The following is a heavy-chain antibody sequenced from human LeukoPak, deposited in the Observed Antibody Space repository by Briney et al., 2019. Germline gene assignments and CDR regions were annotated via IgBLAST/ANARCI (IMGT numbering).Heavy chain of an antibody. V-gene: IGHV1-3*01. CDR2: INAGNGNT. CDR3: ARDHSGYTIFLDY. J-gene: IGHJ4*02. D-gene: IGHD5-12*01. CDR1: GYTFTSYA. Sequence: ASVKVSCKASGYTFTSYAMHWVRQAPGQRLEWMGWINAGNGNTKYSQKFQGSVTITRDTSASTAYMELSSLRSEDTAVYYCARDHSGYTIFLDYWGQGTLVTVSS.